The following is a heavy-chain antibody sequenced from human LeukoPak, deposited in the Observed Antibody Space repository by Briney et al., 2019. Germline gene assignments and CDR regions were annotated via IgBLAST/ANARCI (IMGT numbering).Heavy chain of an antibody. Sequence: ASVKVSCKASGYTFTGYYMHWVRQAPGQGLEWMGWINPNSGGTNYAQKFQGRVTMTRDTSISTAYMELSRLRSDDTAVYYCAREELELREHDYWGQGTLVTVSS. CDR2: INPNSGGT. CDR3: AREELELREHDY. CDR1: GYTFTGYY. D-gene: IGHD1-7*01. V-gene: IGHV1-2*02. J-gene: IGHJ4*02.